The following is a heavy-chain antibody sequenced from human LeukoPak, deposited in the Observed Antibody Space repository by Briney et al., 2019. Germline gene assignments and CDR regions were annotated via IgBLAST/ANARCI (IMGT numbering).Heavy chain of an antibody. CDR2: IIPIFGIA. V-gene: IGHV1-69*04. CDR3: ARDECSSTSCYITRMNNWFDP. J-gene: IGHJ5*02. Sequence: SVKVSCKASGGTFSSYAISWVRQAPGQGLEWMGRIIPIFGIANYAQKFQGRVTITADKSTSTAYMELSSLRSEDTSVYYCARDECSSTSCYITRMNNWFDPWGQGTLATVSS. D-gene: IGHD2-2*02. CDR1: GGTFSSYA.